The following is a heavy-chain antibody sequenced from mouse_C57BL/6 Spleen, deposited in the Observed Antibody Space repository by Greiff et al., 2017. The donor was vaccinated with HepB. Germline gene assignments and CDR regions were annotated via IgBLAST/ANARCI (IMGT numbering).Heavy chain of an antibody. CDR2: ISDGGSYT. J-gene: IGHJ2*01. D-gene: IGHD1-1*02. CDR1: GFTFSSYA. Sequence: EVQLMESGGGLVKPGGSLKLSCAASGFTFSSYAMSWVRQTPEKRLEWVATISDGGSYTYYPDNVKGRFTISRDNAKNNLYLQMSHLKSEDTAMYYCASDRLWGFDYWGQGTTLTVSS. CDR3: ASDRLWGFDY. V-gene: IGHV5-4*01.